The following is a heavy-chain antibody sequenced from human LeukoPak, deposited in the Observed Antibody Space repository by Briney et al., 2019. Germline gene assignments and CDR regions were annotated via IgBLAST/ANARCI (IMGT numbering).Heavy chain of an antibody. J-gene: IGHJ6*02. CDR2: INPNSGGT. D-gene: IGHD2-15*01. V-gene: IGHV1-2*02. CDR3: ARDFTCSGGSCYYGMDV. Sequence: ASVKVSCKASGYTFTGYYMHRVRQAPGQGLEWMGWINPNSGGTNYAQKFQGRVTMTRDTSISTAYMELSRLRSDDTAVYYCARDFTCSGGSCYYGMDVWGQGTTVTVSS. CDR1: GYTFTGYY.